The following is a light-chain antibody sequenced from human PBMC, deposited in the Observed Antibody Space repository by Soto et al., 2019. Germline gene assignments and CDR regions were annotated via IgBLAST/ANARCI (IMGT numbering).Light chain of an antibody. Sequence: QSVLTQPPSASGTPGQRVTISCSGSSSNIGSNTVNWYQQLPGTAPKLLIYTNNQRPSGVPDRFSGSKSDTSASLAISGLQSEDEADYYCAAWDVSLNGPVFGGGTQLTVL. CDR1: SSNIGSNT. CDR3: AAWDVSLNGPV. J-gene: IGLJ2*01. V-gene: IGLV1-44*01. CDR2: TNN.